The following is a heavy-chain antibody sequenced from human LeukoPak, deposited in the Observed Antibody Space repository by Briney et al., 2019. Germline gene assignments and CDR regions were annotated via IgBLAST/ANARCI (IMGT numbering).Heavy chain of an antibody. Sequence: ASVKVSCKASGYTFTSYGISWVRQAPGQGLEWMGWVSAYNGNTNYAQKLQGRVTMTTDTSTSTAYMELRSLRSDDTAVYYCARDPHDYGGNRFDPWGQGTLVTVSS. D-gene: IGHD4-23*01. CDR1: GYTFTSYG. CDR3: ARDPHDYGGNRFDP. J-gene: IGHJ5*02. CDR2: VSAYNGNT. V-gene: IGHV1-18*01.